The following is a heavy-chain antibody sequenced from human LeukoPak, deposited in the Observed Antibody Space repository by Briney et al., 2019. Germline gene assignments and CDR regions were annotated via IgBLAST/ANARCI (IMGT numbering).Heavy chain of an antibody. CDR2: ISRNSGDYT. J-gene: IGHJ4*02. D-gene: IGHD4-17*01. CDR3: SKKGQNEDYGKPD. CDR1: AFRFSDYY. Sequence: GGSLRLSCAASAFRFSDYYMYWVRQAPGKGLECVASISRNSGDYTLYAASVKGRFTISRDNSRSTLYLQMNSLRAEDTAVYYCSKKGQNEDYGKPDWGQGTLVTVSS. V-gene: IGHV3-23*01.